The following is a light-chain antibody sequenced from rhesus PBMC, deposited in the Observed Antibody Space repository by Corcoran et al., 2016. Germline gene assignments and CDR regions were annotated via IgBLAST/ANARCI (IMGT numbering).Light chain of an antibody. V-gene: IGKV1-19*01. J-gene: IGKJ2*01. CDR3: PQYDDLPYS. CDR1: QGISSW. Sequence: DIQMPQSPSSLSASVGDKVTITCHASQGISSWLAWYQQKTGKAPKPLIYYAPSLQSGVPSRFSGRGAGTDYPPTISSLQPEDFATYYSPQYDDLPYSFGQGTKVEIK. CDR2: YAP.